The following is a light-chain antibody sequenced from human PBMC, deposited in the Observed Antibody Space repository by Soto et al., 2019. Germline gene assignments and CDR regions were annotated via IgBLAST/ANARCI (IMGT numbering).Light chain of an antibody. V-gene: IGKV3-20*01. CDR1: QSVSSN. CDR2: GAS. Sequence: ESVLTQSPGTLSLSPGERATLSCRASQSVSSNLAWYQQKPGQAPRLLIYGASSRATGIPDRFSGSGSGTDFTLTISRLEPEDVAVYYCQQYGSSRWTFGQGTKVDIK. J-gene: IGKJ1*01. CDR3: QQYGSSRWT.